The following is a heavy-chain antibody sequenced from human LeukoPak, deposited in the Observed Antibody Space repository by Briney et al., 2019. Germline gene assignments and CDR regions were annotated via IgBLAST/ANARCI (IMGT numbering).Heavy chain of an antibody. Sequence: GSLRLSCAASGFTFSSYAMHWVRQAPGKGLEWVAVISYDGSNKYYADSVKGRFTISRDNSKNTLYLQMNSLRAEDTAVYYCARDTSSSWYLYWFDPWGQGTLVTVSS. CDR3: ARDTSSSWYLYWFDP. D-gene: IGHD6-13*01. J-gene: IGHJ5*02. CDR1: GFTFSSYA. CDR2: ISYDGSNK. V-gene: IGHV3-30*01.